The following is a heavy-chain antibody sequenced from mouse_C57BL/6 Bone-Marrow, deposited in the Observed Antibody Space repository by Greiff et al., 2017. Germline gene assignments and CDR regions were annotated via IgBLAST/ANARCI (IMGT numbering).Heavy chain of an antibody. J-gene: IGHJ2*01. V-gene: IGHV1-54*01. Sequence: VQGVESGAELVRPGTSVKVSCKASGYAFTNYLIEWVKQRPGQGLEWIGVINPGSGGTNYNEKFKGKATLTADKSSSTAYMQLSSLTSEVSAVYFCAREFPYYYGSSLDYWGQGTTLTVSS. CDR1: GYAFTNYL. D-gene: IGHD1-1*01. CDR2: INPGSGGT. CDR3: AREFPYYYGSSLDY.